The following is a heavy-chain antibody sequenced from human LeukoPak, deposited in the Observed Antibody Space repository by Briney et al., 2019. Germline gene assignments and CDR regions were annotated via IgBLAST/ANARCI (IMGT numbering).Heavy chain of an antibody. CDR3: AKDRRDIVGYFDY. CDR2: ISGSGGST. Sequence: GGSLRLSCAAPGFTFDDYAMHWVRQGPGKGLEWVSAISGSGGSTYYADSVKGRFTISRDNSKNTLYLQMNSLRAEDTAVYYCAKDRRDIVGYFDYWGQGTLVTVSS. D-gene: IGHD2-15*01. J-gene: IGHJ4*02. V-gene: IGHV3-23*01. CDR1: GFTFDDYA.